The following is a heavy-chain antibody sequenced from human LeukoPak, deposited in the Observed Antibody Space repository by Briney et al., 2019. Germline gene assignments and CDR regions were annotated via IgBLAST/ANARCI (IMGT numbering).Heavy chain of an antibody. V-gene: IGHV3-30*04. CDR2: ISYDGSNK. D-gene: IGHD2-15*01. CDR1: GFSFGDYA. Sequence: GGSLRLSCTTSGFSFGDYAMSWVRQAPGKGLEWVAVISYDGSNKYYADSMKGRFTISRDNSKNTLYLQMNSLRAEDTAVYYCARYVGYCSGGSCPPDFDYWGQGTLVTVSS. J-gene: IGHJ4*02. CDR3: ARYVGYCSGGSCPPDFDY.